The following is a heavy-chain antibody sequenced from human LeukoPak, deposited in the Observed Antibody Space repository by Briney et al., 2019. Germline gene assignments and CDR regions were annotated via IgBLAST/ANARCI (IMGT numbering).Heavy chain of an antibody. CDR3: APIYGDYSDFDS. D-gene: IGHD4-17*01. CDR1: GASLSNYY. J-gene: IGHJ4*02. Sequence: SETLSLTCAVSGASLSNYYWSWIRQPPGKGLEWIGEITHHGSTNHNPSLKSRVTISKDTSKNQFSLKLSSVTAADSAVYYCAPIYGDYSDFDSWGQGTLVTVSS. CDR2: ITHHGST. V-gene: IGHV4-34*01.